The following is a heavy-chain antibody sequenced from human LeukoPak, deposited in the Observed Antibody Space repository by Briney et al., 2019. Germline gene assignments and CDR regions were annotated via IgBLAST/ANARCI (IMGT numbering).Heavy chain of an antibody. J-gene: IGHJ5*02. D-gene: IGHD3-16*01. CDR1: GFTFSSYG. Sequence: NAGRSLRLSCAASGFTFSSYGMHWVRQAPGKGLEWVSYISSSSSYTNYADSVKGRFTISRDNAKNSLYLQMNSLRAEDTAVYYCARNPMGDYNWFDPWGQGTLVTVSS. CDR3: ARNPMGDYNWFDP. V-gene: IGHV3-21*05. CDR2: ISSSSSYT.